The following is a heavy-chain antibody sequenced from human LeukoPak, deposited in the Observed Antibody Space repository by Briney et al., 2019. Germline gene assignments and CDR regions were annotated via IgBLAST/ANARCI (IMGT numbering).Heavy chain of an antibody. CDR3: AKLSGYSYGHRDY. D-gene: IGHD5-18*01. J-gene: IGHJ4*02. CDR1: GFTFSSYA. Sequence: GESLRLSCAASGFTFSSYAMSWVRQAPGKGLEWVSAISGSGGSTYYADSVKGRFTISRDNSKNTLYLQMNSLRAEDTAVYYCAKLSGYSYGHRDYWGQGTLVTVSS. CDR2: ISGSGGST. V-gene: IGHV3-23*01.